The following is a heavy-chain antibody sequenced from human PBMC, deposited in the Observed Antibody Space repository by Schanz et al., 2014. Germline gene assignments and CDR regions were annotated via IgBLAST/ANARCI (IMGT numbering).Heavy chain of an antibody. CDR2: INSRSNFI. Sequence: VQLVESGGGLVKPGGSLRLSCTPSRIIFGTYSMNWIRQTPKGLEWVSSINSRSNFIYYADSVKGRFTISRDNAKNSLYLQMNSLRAEDTAVYYCAKHVRSLTGNDYWGQGTLVTVSS. CDR1: RIIFGTYS. J-gene: IGHJ4*02. V-gene: IGHV3-21*01. CDR3: AKHVRSLTGNDY. D-gene: IGHD3-9*01.